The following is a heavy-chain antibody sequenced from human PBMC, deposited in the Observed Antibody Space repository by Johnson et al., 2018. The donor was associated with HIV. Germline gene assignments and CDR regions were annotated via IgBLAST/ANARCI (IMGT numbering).Heavy chain of an antibody. Sequence: VQLVEFGGGLVKPGGSLRLSCAASGFTFPHAWMHWVRQAPGEGLAWVGRIQSKTDGQTIDYAAPVKGRFTISRDDSKNTLYLQMNSLKTEDMAVYYCTTDVPGGPYYNAFDIWGQGTMVTVS. CDR1: GFTFPHAW. CDR2: IQSKTDGQTI. V-gene: IGHV3-15*01. CDR3: TTDVPGGPYYNAFDI. D-gene: IGHD1-26*01. J-gene: IGHJ3*02.